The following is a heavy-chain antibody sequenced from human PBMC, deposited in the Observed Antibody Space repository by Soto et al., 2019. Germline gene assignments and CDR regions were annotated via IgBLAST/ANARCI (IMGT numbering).Heavy chain of an antibody. D-gene: IGHD6-13*01. CDR2: IHYSGST. J-gene: IGHJ5*02. CDR3: ARDVRDIAADDNWFEP. V-gene: IGHV4-31*03. Sequence: PSETLSLTCTVSGVSISSGGYYCSWIRQHPWKGLEWIGYIHYSGSTYYNPSLKSRVTISVDTSKNQFSLKLSSVTAADTAVYYCARDVRDIAADDNWFEPLGQGTLCIVS. CDR1: GVSISSGGYY.